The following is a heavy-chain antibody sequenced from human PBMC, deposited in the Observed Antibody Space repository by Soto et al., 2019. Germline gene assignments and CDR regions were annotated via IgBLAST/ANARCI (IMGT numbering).Heavy chain of an antibody. CDR3: AKDGESDAAAGTRYFQD. CDR1: GFTFDDYA. V-gene: IGHV3-9*01. D-gene: IGHD6-13*01. J-gene: IGHJ1*01. Sequence: GGSLRLSCAASGFTFDDYAMHWVRQAPGKGLEWVSGISWNSGSIGYADSVKGRFTISRDNAKNSLYLKMNSLRAEDTALYYCAKDGESDAAAGTRYFQDWGQGTLVTVSS. CDR2: ISWNSGSI.